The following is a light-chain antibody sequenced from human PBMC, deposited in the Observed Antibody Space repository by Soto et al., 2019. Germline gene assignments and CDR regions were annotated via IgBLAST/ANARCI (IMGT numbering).Light chain of an antibody. J-gene: IGKJ1*01. CDR1: QSVRSN. Sequence: EIVITRSPATLSVSPGERATLSCRASQSVRSNLAWYQQKPGQAPRLLIYGASTRATGVPARFSGRGSGTEFTLTISSLQSEDFAVYYCQQYNDWLWTFGLGTKVDI. V-gene: IGKV3-15*01. CDR3: QQYNDWLWT. CDR2: GAS.